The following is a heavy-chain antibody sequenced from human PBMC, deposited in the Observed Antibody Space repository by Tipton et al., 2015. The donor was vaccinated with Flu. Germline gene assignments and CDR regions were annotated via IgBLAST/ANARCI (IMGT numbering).Heavy chain of an antibody. Sequence: TLSLTCAVYGGSFSGYYWSWIRQPPGKGLEWIGEINHSGSTNYNPSLKSRVTISVDTSKNQFSLKLSSVTAADTAVYYCARDRVSAAATGALDIWGQGTMVTVSS. CDR3: ARDRVSAAATGALDI. V-gene: IGHV4-34*01. CDR1: GGSFSGYY. CDR2: INHSGST. D-gene: IGHD6-13*01. J-gene: IGHJ3*02.